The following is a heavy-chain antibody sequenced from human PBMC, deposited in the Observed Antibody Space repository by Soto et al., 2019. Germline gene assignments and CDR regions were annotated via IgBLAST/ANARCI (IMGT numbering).Heavy chain of an antibody. J-gene: IGHJ4*02. D-gene: IGHD3-10*01. V-gene: IGHV4-59*01. CDR1: GGSISSYY. Sequence: QVQLQESGPGLVKPSETLSLTCTVSGGSISSYYWSWIRQPPGKGLEWIGYIYYSGSTNYNPSLKSRVTISVDTSKNQFSLKLSSVTAADTAVYYCARVDASEGEYYFDYWGQGTLVTVSS. CDR3: ARVDASEGEYYFDY. CDR2: IYYSGST.